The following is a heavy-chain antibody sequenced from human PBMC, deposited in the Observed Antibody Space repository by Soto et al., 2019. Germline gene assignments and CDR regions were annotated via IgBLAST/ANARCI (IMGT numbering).Heavy chain of an antibody. V-gene: IGHV1-69*01. D-gene: IGHD3-22*01. Sequence: QVQLVQSGAEVKKPGSSVKVSCKASGGTFSSYAISWVRQAPGQGLEWMGGIIPIFGTANYAQKFQGRVTITADESTIAAYMERSSLRSEDTAVYYCASYYYDSSGYYYKPYYFDYWGQGTLVTVSS. CDR1: GGTFSSYA. J-gene: IGHJ4*02. CDR3: ASYYYDSSGYYYKPYYFDY. CDR2: IIPIFGTA.